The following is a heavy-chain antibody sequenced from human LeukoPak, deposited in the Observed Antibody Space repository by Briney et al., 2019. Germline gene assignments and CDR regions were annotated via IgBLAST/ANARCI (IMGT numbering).Heavy chain of an antibody. CDR3: ATGSYPPRDY. V-gene: IGHV3-33*01. CDR1: GFTFTDYG. D-gene: IGHD3-10*01. J-gene: IGHJ4*02. CDR2: IRYDGSTI. Sequence: GRSLRLSCASSGFTFTDYGMHWVRQAPGRGLEWVAVIRYDGSTIYHADSVKGRFAISRDNSKSTLYLQMNSLRAEDTAVYYCATGSYPPRDYWGQGTLVTVSS.